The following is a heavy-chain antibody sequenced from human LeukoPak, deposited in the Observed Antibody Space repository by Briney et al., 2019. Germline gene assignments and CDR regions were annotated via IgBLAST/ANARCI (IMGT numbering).Heavy chain of an antibody. J-gene: IGHJ4*02. CDR2: VSWNSGSI. V-gene: IGHV3-9*01. D-gene: IGHD6-13*01. CDR1: GFTFDDYA. Sequence: PGGSLRLSCAASGFTFDDYAMHWVRQAPGKGLEWVSGVSWNSGSIDYADSVKGRFTISRDNAKNSLYLQMNSLRAEDTALYYCAKDKFGGDQQLARGYDYWGQGTLVTVSS. CDR3: AKDKFGGDQQLARGYDY.